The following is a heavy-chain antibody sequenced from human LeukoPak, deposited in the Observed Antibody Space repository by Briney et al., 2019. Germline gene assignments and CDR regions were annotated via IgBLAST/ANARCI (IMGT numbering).Heavy chain of an antibody. CDR2: IYYSGST. J-gene: IGHJ4*02. CDR1: GGSISSSSYY. D-gene: IGHD6-19*01. Sequence: PSETLSLTCTVSGGSISSSSYYWGWIRQPPGKGLEWIGNIYYSGSTYYNPSLKSRVTISVDTSKNQFSLKLSSVTAADTAVYYCARQQQWLVLLYFDYWGQGTLVTVSS. V-gene: IGHV4-39*01. CDR3: ARQQQWLVLLYFDY.